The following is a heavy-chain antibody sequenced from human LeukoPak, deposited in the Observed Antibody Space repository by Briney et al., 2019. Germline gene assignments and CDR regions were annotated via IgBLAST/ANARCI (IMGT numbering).Heavy chain of an antibody. V-gene: IGHV3-66*04. D-gene: IGHD6-13*01. CDR1: GLTVSNNY. J-gene: IGHJ4*02. Sequence: GGSLRLSCAASGLTVSNNYMGWVRQAPGKGLEWVSLIYSDTSSYADSVKGIFTISRDNSKNTVYLHMNSLRAEDMAVYYCVRLAAGGPSDYWGQGALVTVSS. CDR2: IYSDTS. CDR3: VRLAAGGPSDY.